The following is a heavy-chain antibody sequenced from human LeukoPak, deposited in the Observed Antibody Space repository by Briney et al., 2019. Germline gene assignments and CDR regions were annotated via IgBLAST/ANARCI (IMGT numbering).Heavy chain of an antibody. D-gene: IGHD4/OR15-4a*01. CDR2: ISSSSSYI. CDR3: AKESGALGAPLYDY. J-gene: IGHJ4*02. CDR1: GFTFSSYS. V-gene: IGHV3-21*01. Sequence: GGSLRLSCAASGFTFSSYSMNWVRQAPGKGLEWVSSISSSSSYIYYADSVKGRFTISRDNAKNSLYLQMNSLRAEDTAMYYCAKESGALGAPLYDYWGQGILVTGSS.